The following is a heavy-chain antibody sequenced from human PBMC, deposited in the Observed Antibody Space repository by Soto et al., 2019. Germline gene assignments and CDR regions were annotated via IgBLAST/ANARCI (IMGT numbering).Heavy chain of an antibody. Sequence: QVQLVQSGAEVKKPGASVKVSCKASGYTFTSYGISWVRQAPGQGLEWMGWISANTGNTNFAQKRQGRVTMTTDTSTRTAYMELRRLRSDDTAVYYCARDGRYSGSYGGYYFDYWGQGTLVTVSS. D-gene: IGHD1-26*01. CDR2: ISANTGNT. CDR3: ARDGRYSGSYGGYYFDY. CDR1: GYTFTSYG. J-gene: IGHJ4*02. V-gene: IGHV1-18*01.